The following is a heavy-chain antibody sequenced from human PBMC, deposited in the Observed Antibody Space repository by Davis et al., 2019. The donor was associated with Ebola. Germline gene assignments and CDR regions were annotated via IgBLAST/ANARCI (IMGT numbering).Heavy chain of an antibody. D-gene: IGHD1-14*01. CDR1: GYTFTNYG. J-gene: IGHJ6*02. CDR3: AVAGLRSYAMDV. V-gene: IGHV7-4-1*02. Sequence: ASVKVSCKASGYTFTNYGLNWMRQAPGQGPEWMGWINTNTGNPTYAQGFTGRFVFSLDTSVSTAYLQISSLKAEDTAIYYCAVAGLRSYAMDVWGQGTTVTVSS. CDR2: INTNTGNP.